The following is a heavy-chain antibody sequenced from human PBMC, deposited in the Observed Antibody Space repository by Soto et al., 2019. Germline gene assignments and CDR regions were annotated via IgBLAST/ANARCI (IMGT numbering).Heavy chain of an antibody. CDR1: GFTFSYYS. CDR3: ARGDGTGLYNSGWSPRY. CDR2: ISGSSTYI. D-gene: IGHD6-19*01. J-gene: IGHJ4*02. V-gene: IGHV3-21*04. Sequence: EVQLVESGGGLVKPGESLRVSCAASGFTFSYYSLHWVRQAPGKGLEWVSSISGSSTYIYYADRVKGRFTISRDNAKNSLYLRMASLSAEDTAVYYCARGDGTGLYNSGWSPRYWGQGTLVTVSS.